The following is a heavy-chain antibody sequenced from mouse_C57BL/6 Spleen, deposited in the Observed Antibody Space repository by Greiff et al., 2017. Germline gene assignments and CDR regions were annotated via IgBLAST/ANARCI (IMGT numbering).Heavy chain of an antibody. V-gene: IGHV1-54*01. CDR3: ARGLYDGSSSHWFFDV. D-gene: IGHD1-1*01. CDR2: INPGSGGT. Sequence: QVQLQQSGAELVRPGTSVKVSCKASGYAFTNYLIEWVKQRPGQGLEWIGVINPGSGGTNYNAKFKGKATLTADKSSSTAYMQLSSLTSEDSAFYFYARGLYDGSSSHWFFDVWGTGTTVTVSS. J-gene: IGHJ1*03. CDR1: GYAFTNYL.